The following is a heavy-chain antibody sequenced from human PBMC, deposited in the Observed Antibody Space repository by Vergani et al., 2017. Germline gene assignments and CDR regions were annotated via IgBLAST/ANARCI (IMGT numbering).Heavy chain of an antibody. D-gene: IGHD6-19*01. CDR1: GYTFTSYA. Sequence: QVQLVQPGAEVKKPGASVKVSCKASGYTFTSYAMHWVRQAPGQRLEWMGWINAGNGNTKYSQKFQGRVTITRDTSASTAYMELSSLRSEDTAVYYCARDQISSGWLGIDYWGQGTLVTGS. V-gene: IGHV1-3*01. CDR2: INAGNGNT. J-gene: IGHJ4*02. CDR3: ARDQISSGWLGIDY.